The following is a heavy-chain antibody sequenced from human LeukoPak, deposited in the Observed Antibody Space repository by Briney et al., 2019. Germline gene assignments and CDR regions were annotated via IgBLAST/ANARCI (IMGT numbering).Heavy chain of an antibody. Sequence: GASVKVSCKASGYTFTSYGISWVRQAPGQGLEWMGWISAYNGNTDYAQKFQGRVTMTTDTSTNTAYMDLRSLRSDDTAVYYCARDHSVGGIAWWFDPWGQGTLVTVSS. J-gene: IGHJ5*02. CDR2: ISAYNGNT. D-gene: IGHD1-26*01. V-gene: IGHV1-18*01. CDR1: GYTFTSYG. CDR3: ARDHSVGGIAWWFDP.